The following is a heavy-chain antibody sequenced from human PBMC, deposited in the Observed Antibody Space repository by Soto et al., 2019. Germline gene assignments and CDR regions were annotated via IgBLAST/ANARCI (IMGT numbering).Heavy chain of an antibody. V-gene: IGHV4-34*01. CDR1: GGSFSGYY. CDR2: INHSGST. Sequence: SETLSLTCAVYGGSFSGYYWSWIRQPPGKGLEWIGEINHSGSTNYNPSLKSRVTISVDTSKNQFSLKLSSVTAADTAVYYCATYSSSWYYYYGMDVWGQGTTVTVSS. J-gene: IGHJ6*02. CDR3: ATYSSSWYYYYGMDV. D-gene: IGHD6-13*01.